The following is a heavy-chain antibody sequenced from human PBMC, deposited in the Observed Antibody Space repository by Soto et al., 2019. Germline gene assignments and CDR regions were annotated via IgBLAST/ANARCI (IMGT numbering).Heavy chain of an antibody. CDR2: IYHSGST. J-gene: IGHJ6*02. D-gene: IGHD2-2*02. Sequence: SETLSLTCAVSGGSISSSNWWSWVRQPPGKGLEWIGEIYHSGSTNYNPSLKSRVTISVDKSKNQFSLKLSSVTAADTAVYYCARFVPAAIHHGMEVWGQGTTVTVS. CDR1: GGSISSSNW. CDR3: ARFVPAAIHHGMEV. V-gene: IGHV4-4*02.